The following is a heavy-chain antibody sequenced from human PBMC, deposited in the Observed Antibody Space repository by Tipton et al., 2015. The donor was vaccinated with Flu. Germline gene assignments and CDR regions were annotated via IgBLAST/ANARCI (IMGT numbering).Heavy chain of an antibody. J-gene: IGHJ4*02. CDR1: GGSLSSYY. Sequence: LRLSCTVSGGSLSSYYWSWIRQPAGKGLEWIGRIYTSGGTKFNPSLRGRLTMSVDASKKEFSLKLSSVTAADTAAYYCARGSGSGTFMIFDFWGQGTLVTVSS. D-gene: IGHD3-10*01. CDR2: IYTSGGT. CDR3: ARGSGSGTFMIFDF. V-gene: IGHV4-4*07.